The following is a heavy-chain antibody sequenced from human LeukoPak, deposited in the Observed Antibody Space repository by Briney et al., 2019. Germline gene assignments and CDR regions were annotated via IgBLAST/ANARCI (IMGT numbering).Heavy chain of an antibody. D-gene: IGHD3-3*01. CDR2: ISYDGSNK. V-gene: IGHV3-30*04. Sequence: PGGSLRLSCAASGFTFSSYAMHWVRQAPGKGLEWVAVISYDGSNKYYADSVKGRFTISRDNSKNTLYLQMNSLRAEDTAVYYCAKGVNYDFWSLDVWGKGTTVTVSS. CDR1: GFTFSSYA. J-gene: IGHJ6*04. CDR3: AKGVNYDFWSLDV.